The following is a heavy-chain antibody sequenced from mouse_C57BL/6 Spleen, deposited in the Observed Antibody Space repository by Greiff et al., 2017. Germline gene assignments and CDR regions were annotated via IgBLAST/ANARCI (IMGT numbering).Heavy chain of an antibody. CDR2: IDPETGGT. D-gene: IGHD1-1*01. CDR1: GYTFTNFE. Sequence: LVEPGAELVRPGASVTLSCKASGYTFTNFEMPWVKQTPLHGLEWIGAIDPETGGTAYNKKFKGKAILTADKSSSTAYMELRSLSSEDSAVYYCTSPYGRSYAWFACWGQGTLVTVSA. CDR3: TSPYGRSYAWFAC. V-gene: IGHV1-15*01. J-gene: IGHJ3*01.